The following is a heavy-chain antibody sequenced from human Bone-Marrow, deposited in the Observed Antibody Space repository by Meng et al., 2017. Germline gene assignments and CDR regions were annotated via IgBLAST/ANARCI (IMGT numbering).Heavy chain of an antibody. V-gene: IGHV1-69*05. Sequence: SVKVSCKASGGTFSSYAISWVRQAPGQGLEWMGGIIPIFGTANYAQKFQGRVTITTDESTGTAYMELSSLRSEDTAVYYCAREVAVAGTAFDIWGQGTMVTVSS. CDR1: GGTFSSYA. D-gene: IGHD6-19*01. CDR2: IIPIFGTA. CDR3: AREVAVAGTAFDI. J-gene: IGHJ3*02.